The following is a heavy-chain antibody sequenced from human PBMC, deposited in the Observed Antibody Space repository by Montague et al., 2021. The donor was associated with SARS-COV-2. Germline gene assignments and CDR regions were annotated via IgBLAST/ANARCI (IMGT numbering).Heavy chain of an antibody. V-gene: IGHV4-59*11. CDR1: GGSISSHY. D-gene: IGHD3-10*01. J-gene: IGHJ5*02. CDR2: INYSWGT. Sequence: SETLSLTCAVSGGSISSHYWSFIRQPPGKGLEWIAYINYSWGTNYNPSLKSRVTISVDTSKNHFSLQLRSVTPAATAVYFCARATSVRGAVNLFDPWGQGTLVTVSS. CDR3: ARATSVRGAVNLFDP.